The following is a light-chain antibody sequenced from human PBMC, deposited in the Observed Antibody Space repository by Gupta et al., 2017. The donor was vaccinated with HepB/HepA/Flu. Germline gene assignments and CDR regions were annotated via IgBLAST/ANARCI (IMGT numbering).Light chain of an antibody. CDR3: QQDNSYWT. J-gene: IGKJ1*01. CDR1: QSISSW. Sequence: DIQMTQSPSTLSASVGDRVTITCRASQSISSWLAWYQQKPGKAPKLLIYKASRLESGVPLRFSGSGYETEFTLTSSSRQPDDFANYYCQQDNSYWTFGQGTKVEIK. V-gene: IGKV1-5*03. CDR2: KAS.